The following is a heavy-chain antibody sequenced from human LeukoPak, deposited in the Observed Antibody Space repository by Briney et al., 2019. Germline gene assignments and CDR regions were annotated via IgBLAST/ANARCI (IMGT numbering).Heavy chain of an antibody. CDR3: ATSHDSSGND. D-gene: IGHD3-22*01. Sequence: PGGSLRLSCAASGFTFSNYWMGWVRQAPGKGLEWVANIKGDGSSKYYMDSVKGRFTISRDNAKSSLYLQMNTLRAEDTAVYHCATSHDSSGNDWGQGTLVTVSS. V-gene: IGHV3-7*03. CDR1: GFTFSNYW. J-gene: IGHJ4*02. CDR2: IKGDGSSK.